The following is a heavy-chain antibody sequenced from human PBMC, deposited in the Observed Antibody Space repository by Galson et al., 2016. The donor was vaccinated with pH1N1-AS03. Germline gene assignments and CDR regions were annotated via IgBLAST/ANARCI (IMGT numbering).Heavy chain of an antibody. J-gene: IGHJ4*02. Sequence: SLRLSCAASGFTFSSYAMTWVRQAPGKGLEWVSSISANGGSTYSDADSVKGRFIISRDNSKNTLYLQMYSLTAEDTAIYYCANLFGDYPFDYWGQGTLVSVSS. D-gene: IGHD4-17*01. CDR3: ANLFGDYPFDY. CDR2: ISANGGST. V-gene: IGHV3-23*01. CDR1: GFTFSSYA.